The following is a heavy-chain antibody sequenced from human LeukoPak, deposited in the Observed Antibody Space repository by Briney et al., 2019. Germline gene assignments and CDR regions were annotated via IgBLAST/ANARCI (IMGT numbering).Heavy chain of an antibody. J-gene: IGHJ4*02. CDR2: IYHSGST. CDR3: ARDLTALWFGEGYTMIDY. CDR1: GYSISSGYY. Sequence: SETLSLTCTVSGYSISSGYYWGWIRQPPGKGLEWIGSIYHSGSTYYNPSLKSRVTISVDTSKNQFSLKLSSVTAADTAVYYCARDLTALWFGEGYTMIDYWGQGTLVTVSS. D-gene: IGHD3-10*01. V-gene: IGHV4-38-2*02.